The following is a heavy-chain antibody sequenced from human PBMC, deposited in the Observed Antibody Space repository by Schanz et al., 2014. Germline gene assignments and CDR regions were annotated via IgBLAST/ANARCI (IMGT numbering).Heavy chain of an antibody. V-gene: IGHV1-69*09. D-gene: IGHD6-13*01. CDR2: IIPSLGLA. J-gene: IGHJ4*02. Sequence: QVHLVQSGAEVKKPGASVKVSCKASGGTFSTYPINWVRQAPGQGLEWMGRIIPSLGLAKYEQKFQDKVTITADKSTFTAYMDVSSLRSEDTAVYYCASSGAGYSSSWDFDYWGQGTLVTVSS. CDR3: ASSGAGYSSSWDFDY. CDR1: GGTFSTYP.